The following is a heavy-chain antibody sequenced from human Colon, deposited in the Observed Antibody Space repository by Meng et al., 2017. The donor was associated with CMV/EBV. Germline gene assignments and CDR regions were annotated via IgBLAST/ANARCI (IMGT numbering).Heavy chain of an antibody. CDR1: GGPVSCHY. Sequence: RWSGPGLVQPWESLSLTVTVSGGPVSCHYGTWIRRPAGEGLQWLGRIYINGMIDANYSRRSRVTISVDTSKNQLSLRLTSVTAADTAVYYFGRAGARGVPIDVWGRGTLVTVSS. D-gene: IGHD3-10*01. CDR2: IYINGMI. J-gene: IGHJ1*01. CDR3: GRAGARGVPIDV. V-gene: IGHV4-4*07.